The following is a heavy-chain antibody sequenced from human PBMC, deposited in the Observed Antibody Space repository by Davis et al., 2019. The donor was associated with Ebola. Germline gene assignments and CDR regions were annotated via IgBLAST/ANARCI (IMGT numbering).Heavy chain of an antibody. V-gene: IGHV3-21*01. CDR2: ISSSTFYI. Sequence: GSLRLSCEASGFSFSHYGMYWVRQAPGKGLEWVSSISSSTFYIYYADSVKGRFTISRDNAKNSLYLQMNSLRAEDTAVYYCARDRRGCSSTSCSYYYYYMDVWGKGTTVTVSS. CDR1: GFSFSHYG. CDR3: ARDRRGCSSTSCSYYYYYMDV. D-gene: IGHD2-2*01. J-gene: IGHJ6*03.